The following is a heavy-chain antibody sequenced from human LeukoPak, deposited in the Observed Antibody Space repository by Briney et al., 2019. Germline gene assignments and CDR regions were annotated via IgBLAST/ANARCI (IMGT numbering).Heavy chain of an antibody. V-gene: IGHV3-30*04. D-gene: IGHD1-26*01. CDR1: GFTFSSYA. CDR3: GRVFSGSLGPRGALGY. J-gene: IGHJ4*02. Sequence: GGSLRLSCAASGFTFSSYAIHWVRQAPGKGLEWVAIISYDGSDKYYADSVKGRFTISRDNSKNTLYLQMNSLRGEDTAVYYCGRVFSGSLGPRGALGYWGQGTLVTVSS. CDR2: ISYDGSDK.